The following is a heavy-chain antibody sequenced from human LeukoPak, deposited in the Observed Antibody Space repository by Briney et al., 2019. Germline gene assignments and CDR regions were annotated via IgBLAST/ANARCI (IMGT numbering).Heavy chain of an antibody. CDR3: ARVTMGGSYYYYYYMDV. Sequence: GGSLRLSCAASGFTVSSNYMSWVRQAPGKGLEWVSVIYSGGSTYYADSVKGRFTISRDNSKNTLYLQMNSLRAEDTAVYYCARVTMGGSYYYYYYMDVWGKGTTVTISS. CDR2: IYSGGST. D-gene: IGHD1-26*01. V-gene: IGHV3-66*01. CDR1: GFTVSSNY. J-gene: IGHJ6*03.